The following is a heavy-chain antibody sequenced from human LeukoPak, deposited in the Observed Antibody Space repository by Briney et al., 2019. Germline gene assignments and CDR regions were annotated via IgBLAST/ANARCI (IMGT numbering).Heavy chain of an antibody. Sequence: VASVKVSCKASGYTFTGYYIHWVRQAPGQGLEWMGWLNPKSGGRNYAQKFQGRVSMTRDTSIGTAYMDLSSLRFDDSAMYYCARGDFYDSSVYYYDWGQGTLITVSS. V-gene: IGHV1-2*02. CDR1: GYTFTGYY. J-gene: IGHJ4*02. CDR3: ARGDFYDSSVYYYD. D-gene: IGHD3-22*01. CDR2: LNPKSGGR.